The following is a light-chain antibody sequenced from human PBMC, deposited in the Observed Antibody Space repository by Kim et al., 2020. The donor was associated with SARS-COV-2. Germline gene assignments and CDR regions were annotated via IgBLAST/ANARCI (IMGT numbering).Light chain of an antibody. CDR3: NSYTGTSTWV. CDR2: DVT. J-gene: IGLJ3*02. Sequence: QSALTQPASVSGSPGQSIAISCTGTSSDVGGYDHVSWYQQHPGKAPKLIIFDVTKRPSGVSNRFSGSKSGNTASLTISGLQTDDEADYYCNSYTGTSTWVFGGGTK. CDR1: SSDVGGYDH. V-gene: IGLV2-14*01.